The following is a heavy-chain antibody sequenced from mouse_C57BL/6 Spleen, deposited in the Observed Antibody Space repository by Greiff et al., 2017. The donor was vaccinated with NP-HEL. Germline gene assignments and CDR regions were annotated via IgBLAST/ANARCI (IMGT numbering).Heavy chain of an antibody. CDR3: ASPGGGDSNYLYYAMDY. Sequence: EVQLQQSVAELVRPGASVKLSCTASGFNITNTYMHWVKQRPEQGLEWIGRIDPANGNTKYAPKFQGKATITADTSSNTAYLQLSSLTSEDTAIYYCASPGGGDSNYLYYAMDYWGQGTSVTVSS. D-gene: IGHD2-5*01. J-gene: IGHJ4*01. CDR1: GFNITNTY. V-gene: IGHV14-3*01. CDR2: IDPANGNT.